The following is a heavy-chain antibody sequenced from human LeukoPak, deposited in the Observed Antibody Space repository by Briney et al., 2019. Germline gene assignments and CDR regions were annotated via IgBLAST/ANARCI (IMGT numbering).Heavy chain of an antibody. CDR3: AVNSGSSAFDY. J-gene: IGHJ4*02. Sequence: ASVKVSCKASGYTSTSYAMHWVRQAPGQRLEWMGWINAGNGNTKYSQKFQGRVTITRDTSASTAYMELSSLRSEDTAVYYCAVNSGSSAFDYWGQGTLVTVSS. V-gene: IGHV1-3*01. CDR1: GYTSTSYA. D-gene: IGHD1-26*01. CDR2: INAGNGNT.